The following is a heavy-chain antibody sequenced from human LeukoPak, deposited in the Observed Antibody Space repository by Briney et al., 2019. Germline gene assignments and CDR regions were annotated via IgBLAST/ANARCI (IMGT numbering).Heavy chain of an antibody. D-gene: IGHD2-15*01. CDR1: GYTFTSYY. CDR2: INPSGGST. Sequence: ASVKVSCKASGYTFTSYYMHWVRQAPGQGLEWMGIINPSGGSTSYAQKFQGRVTMTRDTSISTAYMGLSRLRSDDTAVYYCARGYCSGGSCYENWFDPWGQGTLVTVSS. V-gene: IGHV1-46*01. CDR3: ARGYCSGGSCYENWFDP. J-gene: IGHJ5*02.